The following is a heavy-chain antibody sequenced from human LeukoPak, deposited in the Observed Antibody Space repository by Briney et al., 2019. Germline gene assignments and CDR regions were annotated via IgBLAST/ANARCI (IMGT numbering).Heavy chain of an antibody. Sequence: PSETLSLTCTVSGGSISSGDYYWSWIRQPPGKGLEWIGYIYYSGSTYYNPSLKSRVTISVDTYKNQFSLKLSSVTAADTAVYYCARGGFQWLALDYWGQGTLVTVSS. J-gene: IGHJ4*02. CDR1: GGSISSGDYY. V-gene: IGHV4-30-4*08. CDR3: ARGGFQWLALDY. CDR2: IYYSGST. D-gene: IGHD6-19*01.